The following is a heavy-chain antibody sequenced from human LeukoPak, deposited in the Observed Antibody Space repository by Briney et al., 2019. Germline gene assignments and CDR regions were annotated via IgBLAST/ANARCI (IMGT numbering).Heavy chain of an antibody. CDR1: GYSFSSYD. CDR2: MNPNSGNT. CDR3: ARGPCCTSSSCPYYFDY. Sequence: ASVKVSCTASGYSFSSYDIHWVRQASGQGLDWMGWMNPNSGNTGYAQKFQGRVTMTRNTSISTAYMELSSLTSEDTAVYYCARGPCCTSSSCPYYFDYWGQGILVTVSS. J-gene: IGHJ4*02. D-gene: IGHD2-2*01. V-gene: IGHV1-8*01.